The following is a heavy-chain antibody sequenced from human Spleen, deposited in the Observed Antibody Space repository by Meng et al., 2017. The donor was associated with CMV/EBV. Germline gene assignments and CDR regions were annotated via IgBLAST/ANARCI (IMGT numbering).Heavy chain of an antibody. V-gene: IGHV4-59*01. Sequence: SETLSLTCTVSGGSISSYYWSWIRQPPGKGLEWIGYIYYSGSTNYNPSLKSRVTISIDTSKKQFSLRLSSVTAADTAVYFCARAVTGGCGSSSCHYHYGLDVWGQGTTVTVSS. CDR2: IYYSGST. CDR3: ARAVTGGCGSSSCHYHYGLDV. CDR1: GGSISSYY. D-gene: IGHD6-13*01. J-gene: IGHJ6*02.